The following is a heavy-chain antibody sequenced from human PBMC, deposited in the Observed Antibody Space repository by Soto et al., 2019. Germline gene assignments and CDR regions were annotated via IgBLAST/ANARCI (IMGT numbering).Heavy chain of an antibody. D-gene: IGHD3-9*01. J-gene: IGHJ5*02. V-gene: IGHV4-4*07. CDR2: IYASGST. Sequence: LCLTCIVSAASISAYYWKWIWQPAGKGLEWIGRIYASGSTNYNPSLNSRITMSVDKSKNQFSLHMTSVTAADTALYYCTTSDIPRGGWFHPWAQGILVTVPS. CDR1: AASISAYY. CDR3: TTSDIPRGGWFHP.